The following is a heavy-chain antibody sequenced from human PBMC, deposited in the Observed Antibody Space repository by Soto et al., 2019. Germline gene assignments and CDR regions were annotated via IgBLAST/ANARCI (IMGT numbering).Heavy chain of an antibody. CDR2: ISYDGSNK. V-gene: IGHV3-30*18. CDR3: AKETIAAAGTYYYYYGMDV. J-gene: IGHJ6*02. Sequence: QVQLVESGGGVVQPGRSLRLSCAASGFTFSSYGMHWVRQAPGKGLEWVAVISYDGSNKYYADSVKGRFTISRDNAKNTLYLQMNSLSAEDTAVYYCAKETIAAAGTYYYYYGMDVWGQGTTVTFSS. D-gene: IGHD6-13*01. CDR1: GFTFSSYG.